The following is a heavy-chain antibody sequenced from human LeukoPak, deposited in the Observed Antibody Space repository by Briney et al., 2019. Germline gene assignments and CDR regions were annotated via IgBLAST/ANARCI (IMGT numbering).Heavy chain of an antibody. J-gene: IGHJ6*02. V-gene: IGHV4-61*01. D-gene: IGHD3-10*01. CDR2: IHYSGST. CDR3: ARDNRFLGRDYYYYGMDV. Sequence: SETLSLTCTVSGGSVSSSSSYYWSWIRQPPGKGLEWIGYIHYSGSTNSNPSLKSRVTISIDTSKNQFSLTLTSVTAADTAVYYCARDNRFLGRDYYYYGMDVWGQGTTVTVSS. CDR1: GGSVSSSSSYY.